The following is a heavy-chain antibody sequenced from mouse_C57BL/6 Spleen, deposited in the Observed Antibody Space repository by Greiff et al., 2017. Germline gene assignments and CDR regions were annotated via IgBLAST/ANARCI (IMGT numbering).Heavy chain of an antibody. Sequence: VQLQQSGAELVKPGASVKLSCTASGFNIKDYYMHWVKQRTEQGLAWIGRIDPEDGETKYAPKFQGKATITADTSSNTAYLQLSSLTSEDTAVYYCARRGPYGSSPAWFAYWGQGTLVTVSA. CDR1: GFNIKDYY. J-gene: IGHJ3*01. D-gene: IGHD1-1*01. CDR3: ARRGPYGSSPAWFAY. V-gene: IGHV14-2*01. CDR2: IDPEDGET.